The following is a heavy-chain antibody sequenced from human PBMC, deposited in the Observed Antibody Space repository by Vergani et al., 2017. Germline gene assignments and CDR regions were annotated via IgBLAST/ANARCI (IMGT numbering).Heavy chain of an antibody. CDR3: AIRNMPRYHFDS. CDR1: GGPFSTFA. V-gene: IGHV1-69*13. J-gene: IGHJ4*02. CDR2: IIPVFGML. Sequence: QVHLVQSGAEVKKPGSSVKVSCSASGGPFSTFAISWVRQAPGQGLEWIGRIIPVFGMLNHGQRSEGRVTISADEATSTAYMELTNLRSDDTAVYYCAIRNMPRYHFDSWGPGTLVTVSS. D-gene: IGHD2-2*01.